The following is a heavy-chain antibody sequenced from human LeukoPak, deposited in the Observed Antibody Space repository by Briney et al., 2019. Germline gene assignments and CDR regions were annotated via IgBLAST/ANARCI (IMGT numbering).Heavy chain of an antibody. CDR2: IYYSGST. CDR3: ASHRRDYYDSSGYGY. CDR1: GGSLSSGDYY. V-gene: IGHV4-30-4*01. D-gene: IGHD3-22*01. J-gene: IGHJ4*02. Sequence: SETLSLTCTVSGGSLSSGDYYWSWIRQPPGKGLEWIGYIYYSGSTYYNPSLKSRVTISVDTSKNQFSLKLGSVTAADTAVYYCASHRRDYYDSSGYGYWGQGTLVTVSS.